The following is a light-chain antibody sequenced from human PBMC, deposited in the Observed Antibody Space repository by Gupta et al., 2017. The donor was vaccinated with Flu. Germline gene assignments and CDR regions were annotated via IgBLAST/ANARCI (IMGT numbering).Light chain of an antibody. CDR2: WAS. CDR1: QSVLYSSNNKNY. CDR3: QQDYSTHL. J-gene: IGKJ4*01. Sequence: DIVMTQSPDSLAVSLGERATINCKSSQSVLYSSNNKNYLAWYQQKPGQPPKLLIYWASNRESGVPDRFSGSGSGTDFTLTSSSLQAEDVAVYYWQQDYSTHLFGGGTKVEIK. V-gene: IGKV4-1*01.